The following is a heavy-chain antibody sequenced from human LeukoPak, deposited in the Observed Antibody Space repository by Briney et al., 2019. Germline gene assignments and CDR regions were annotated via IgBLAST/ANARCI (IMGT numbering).Heavy chain of an antibody. V-gene: IGHV4-39*07. Sequence: SETLSLTCTVSGGSISSGSYYWGWIRQPPGKGLEWIGEINHSGGTNYNPSLKSRVTISVDTSKNQFSLKLSSVTAADTAVYYCARRYSSSWEKMYNWFDPWGQGTLVTVSS. CDR2: INHSGGT. J-gene: IGHJ5*02. CDR3: ARRYSSSWEKMYNWFDP. D-gene: IGHD6-13*01. CDR1: GGSISSGSYY.